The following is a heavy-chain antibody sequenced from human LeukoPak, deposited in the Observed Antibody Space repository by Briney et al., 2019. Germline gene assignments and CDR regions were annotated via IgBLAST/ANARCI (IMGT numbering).Heavy chain of an antibody. V-gene: IGHV4-30-2*01. CDR1: GGSINNYS. CDR2: IYHSGST. Sequence: PSETLSLTCTVSGGSINNYSWSWIRQPPGKGLEWIGYIYHSGSTYYNPSLKSRVTISVDRSKNQFSLKLSFVTAADTAVYYCARGWGSSGYFDYWGQGTLVTVSS. J-gene: IGHJ4*02. CDR3: ARGWGSSGYFDY. D-gene: IGHD3-22*01.